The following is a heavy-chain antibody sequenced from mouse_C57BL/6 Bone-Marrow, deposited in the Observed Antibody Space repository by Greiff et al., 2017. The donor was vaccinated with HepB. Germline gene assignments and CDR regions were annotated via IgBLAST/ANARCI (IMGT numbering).Heavy chain of an antibody. CDR3: ARGGSSWVDY. Sequence: EVQLQQSGAELVKPGASVKLSCTASGFNIKDYYMHRVKQRTEQGLEGIGRIDPEDGETKNAPKFQGKATITADTSSTTAYLQLSSLTSEDTAVYYCARGGSSWVDYWGQGTTLTVSS. D-gene: IGHD1-1*01. CDR1: GFNIKDYY. CDR2: IDPEDGET. J-gene: IGHJ2*01. V-gene: IGHV14-2*01.